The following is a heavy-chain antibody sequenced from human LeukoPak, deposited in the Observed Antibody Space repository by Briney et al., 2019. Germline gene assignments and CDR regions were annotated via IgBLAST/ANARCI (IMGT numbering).Heavy chain of an antibody. CDR1: GGSISSYY. V-gene: IGHV4-4*07. D-gene: IGHD3-9*01. CDR2: IYTSGST. Sequence: SETLSLTCTVSGGSISSYYWSWIRQPAGKGLEWIGRIYTSGSTNYNPSLKSRVTISVDTSKNQFSLKLSSVTAADTAVYYCASLPLLSGYSPRDYWGQGTLVTVSS. J-gene: IGHJ4*02. CDR3: ASLPLLSGYSPRDY.